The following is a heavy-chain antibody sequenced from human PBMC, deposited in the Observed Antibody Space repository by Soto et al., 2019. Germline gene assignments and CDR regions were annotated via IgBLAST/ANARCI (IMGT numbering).Heavy chain of an antibody. CDR2: IIPIFGTA. CDR3: ARDFAPGEDYYYYYGMDV. D-gene: IGHD3-10*01. CDR1: GGTFSSYA. Sequence: QVQLVQSGAEVKKPGSSVKVSCKASGGTFSSYAISWVRQAPGQGLEWMGGIIPIFGTANYAQKFQGRVTITADESTSTAYKELSSLRSDDTAVYYCARDFAPGEDYYYYYGMDVWGQGTTVTVSS. J-gene: IGHJ6*02. V-gene: IGHV1-69*01.